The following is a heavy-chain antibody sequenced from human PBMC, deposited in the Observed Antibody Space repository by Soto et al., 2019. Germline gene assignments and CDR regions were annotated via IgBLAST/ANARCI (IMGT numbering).Heavy chain of an antibody. Sequence: QLQLQESGSGLVKPSQTLSLTCAVSGGSVSSDDYSWTWIRQPPGKDLEWIGYIYYTGSTYYKPSLRSRVTMSLDTSKNHFSLRLDSVTAADTAVYYCARWGFQLHPDSGGQGTLVTVSS. V-gene: IGHV4-30-2*01. CDR3: ARWGFQLHPDS. J-gene: IGHJ4*02. D-gene: IGHD2-2*01. CDR1: GGSVSSDDYS. CDR2: IYYTGST.